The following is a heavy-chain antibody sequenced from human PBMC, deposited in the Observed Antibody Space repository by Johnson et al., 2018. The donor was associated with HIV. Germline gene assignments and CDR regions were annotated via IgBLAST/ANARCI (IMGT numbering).Heavy chain of an antibody. CDR1: GCTFSSYD. J-gene: IGHJ3*02. CDR2: IGPAGDT. Sequence: VQLVESGGGVVQPGRSLRLSCAASGCTFSSYDMHWVRQATGKGLEWVSTIGPAGDTYYPGSVKGRFTISRDNSKNTLYLQMNRLRAEDTAVYYCAKDLGGAHSSPRAFDIWGQGTMVTVSS. CDR3: AKDLGGAHSSPRAFDI. D-gene: IGHD6-13*01. V-gene: IGHV3-13*01.